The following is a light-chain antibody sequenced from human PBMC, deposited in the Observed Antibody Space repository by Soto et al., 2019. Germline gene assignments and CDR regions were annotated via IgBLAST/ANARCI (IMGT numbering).Light chain of an antibody. CDR1: QSVSSNY. Sequence: EIVLTQSPGTLSLSPGEGATLSCRASQSVSSNYLAWYQQKPGQAPRLLIYGTSSRATGIPGRFSGSGSGTDFTLTISRLEPEDFAVYYCQQYGTSSLTFGGGTKVEIK. V-gene: IGKV3-20*01. CDR3: QQYGTSSLT. CDR2: GTS. J-gene: IGKJ4*01.